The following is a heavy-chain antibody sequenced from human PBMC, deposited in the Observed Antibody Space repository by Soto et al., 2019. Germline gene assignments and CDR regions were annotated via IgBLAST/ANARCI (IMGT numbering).Heavy chain of an antibody. Sequence: PSETLSLTCTFSGCSISSYYWSWIRQPTGKGLEWIGYIYYSGSTNYNPSLKSRVTISVDTSKNQFSLKLSSVTAADTAVYYCAREKESLVTPYYYYMDVWGKGTTVTVSS. CDR2: IYYSGST. CDR3: AREKESLVTPYYYYMDV. V-gene: IGHV4-59*01. CDR1: GCSISSYY. D-gene: IGHD3-9*01. J-gene: IGHJ6*03.